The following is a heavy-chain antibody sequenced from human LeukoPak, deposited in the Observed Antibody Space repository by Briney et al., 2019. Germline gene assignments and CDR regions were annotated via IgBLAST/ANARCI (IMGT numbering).Heavy chain of an antibody. CDR2: IYYSGST. D-gene: IGHD1-26*01. CDR3: AGLVGATLLDYYYMDV. Sequence: SETLSLTCTVSGGSISSYYWSWIRQPPGKGLEWIGYIYYSGSTNYNPSLKSRVTISVDTSKNQFSLKLSSVTAADTAVYYCAGLVGATLLDYYYMDVWGKGTTVTVSS. CDR1: GGSISSYY. J-gene: IGHJ6*03. V-gene: IGHV4-59*01.